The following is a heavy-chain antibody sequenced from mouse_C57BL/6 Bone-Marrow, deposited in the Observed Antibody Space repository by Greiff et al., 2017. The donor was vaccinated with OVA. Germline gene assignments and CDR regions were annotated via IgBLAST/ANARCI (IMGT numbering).Heavy chain of an antibody. CDR3: AGCYYSDYEDWYFDD. Sequence: QVQLQQSGPELVKPGASVKISCKASGYSFTSYYIHWVKQRPGQGLEWIGWIYPGSGNTKYNEKFKGKATLTADTSSSTAYMQLSSLTSEDSAVYYGAGCYYSDYEDWYFDDWGTGTTVTVSS. D-gene: IGHD2-13*01. CDR2: IYPGSGNT. V-gene: IGHV1-66*01. J-gene: IGHJ1*03. CDR1: GYSFTSYY.